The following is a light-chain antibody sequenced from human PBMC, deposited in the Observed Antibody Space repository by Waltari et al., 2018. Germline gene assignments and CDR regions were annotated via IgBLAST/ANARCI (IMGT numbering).Light chain of an antibody. J-gene: IGKJ5*01. CDR3: QQYDSLTLLT. Sequence: DIEMTQSPSSLSASVGEKVTIPCRANQDISNHLSLFQQKPGKAPKLLIYDFSKLDTGVASRFSGGGSRADFTLIINDVQPENVATYYCQQYDSLTLLTFGQGTRLE. V-gene: IGKV1-33*01. CDR2: DFS. CDR1: QDISNH.